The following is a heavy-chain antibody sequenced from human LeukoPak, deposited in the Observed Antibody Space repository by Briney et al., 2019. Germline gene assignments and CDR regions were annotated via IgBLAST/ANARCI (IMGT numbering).Heavy chain of an antibody. CDR2: INHSGST. CDR3: ARAPTYYYDSSGYYDY. CDR1: GGSFSGYY. V-gene: IGHV4-34*01. D-gene: IGHD3-22*01. Sequence: SETLSLTCAVYGGSFSGYYWSWIRQPPGKGLEWIGEINHSGSTNYNPSLKSRVTISVDTSKNQFSLKLSSVTAADTAVYCCARAPTYYYDSSGYYDYWGQGTLVTVSS. J-gene: IGHJ4*02.